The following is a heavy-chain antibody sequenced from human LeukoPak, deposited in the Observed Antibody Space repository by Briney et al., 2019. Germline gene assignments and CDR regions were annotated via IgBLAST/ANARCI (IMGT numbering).Heavy chain of an antibody. D-gene: IGHD3-22*01. V-gene: IGHV1-69*13. CDR1: GYTFSTYY. CDR3: ARGGGTYYYDSSGYYSFDY. CDR2: IIPIFGTA. J-gene: IGHJ4*02. Sequence: SVKVSCKASGYTFSTYYMHWVRQAPGQGLEWMGGIIPIFGTANYAQKFQGRVTITADESTSTAYMELSSLRSEDTAVYYCARGGGTYYYDSSGYYSFDYWGQGTLVTVSS.